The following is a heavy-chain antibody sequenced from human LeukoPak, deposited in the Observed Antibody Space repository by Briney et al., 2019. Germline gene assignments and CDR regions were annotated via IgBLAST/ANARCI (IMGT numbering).Heavy chain of an antibody. CDR3: ARGAAGYVEASSFDY. J-gene: IGHJ4*02. CDR1: GFTFSSYS. V-gene: IGHV3-21*01. CDR2: ICSSTTYI. Sequence: VGTLSLSCAASGFTFSSYSMNGVPEAPGEGLECVSSICSSTTYISFADSVKRRFTISRDNAKNTMYLQMNRLRAEDTAVYYCARGAAGYVEASSFDYWGQGTLVTVSS. D-gene: IGHD1-26*01.